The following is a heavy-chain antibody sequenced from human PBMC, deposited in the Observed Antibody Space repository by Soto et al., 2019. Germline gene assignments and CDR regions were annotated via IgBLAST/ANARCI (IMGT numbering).Heavy chain of an antibody. CDR3: ARYSSSWAYYYGMDV. V-gene: IGHV3-11*01. J-gene: IGHJ6*02. Sequence: GGSLRLSCAASGFTFSYYCMSWIGQSPGKGLEWVSYISSSGSTIYYADSVKGRFTISRDNAKNSLYLQMNSLRAEDTAVYYCARYSSSWAYYYGMDVWGQGTTVTVSS. CDR2: ISSSGSTI. CDR1: GFTFSYYC. D-gene: IGHD6-13*01.